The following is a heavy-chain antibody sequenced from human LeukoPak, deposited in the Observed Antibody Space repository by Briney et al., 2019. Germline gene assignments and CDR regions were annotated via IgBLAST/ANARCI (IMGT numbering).Heavy chain of an antibody. CDR3: ARHQPADHFFDY. J-gene: IGHJ4*02. Sequence: SETLSLTCAVSGYSISSGYYWGWIRPPPGKGLEWIGSIYHSGSTYYNPSLKSRVTISVDTSKNHFSLKLSSVTAADTAVYYCARHQPADHFFDYWGQGTLVTVSS. V-gene: IGHV4-38-2*01. CDR1: GYSISSGYY. D-gene: IGHD2-15*01. CDR2: IYHSGST.